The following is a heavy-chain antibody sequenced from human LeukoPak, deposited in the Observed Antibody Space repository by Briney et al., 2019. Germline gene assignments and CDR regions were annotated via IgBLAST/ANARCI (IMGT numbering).Heavy chain of an antibody. CDR1: GXNFSSYS. D-gene: IGHD6-13*01. J-gene: IGHJ4*02. CDR2: ISSYSGTI. V-gene: IGHV3-48*02. CDR3: AGAKSIAAAGIFDY. Sequence: PGGSLRLSCAASGXNFSSYSMNWVRQAPGKGLEWVSYISSYSGTILYADSVKGRFTISRDSGKNSLYLQMNSLRDEDTAVYYCAGAKSIAAAGIFDYWGQGTLVTVSS.